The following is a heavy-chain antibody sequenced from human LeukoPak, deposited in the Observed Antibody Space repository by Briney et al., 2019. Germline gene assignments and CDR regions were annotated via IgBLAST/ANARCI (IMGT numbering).Heavy chain of an antibody. CDR2: IRNKANGGTA. CDR1: GFTFSNYA. D-gene: IGHD6-19*01. CDR3: SRAYSTGWLGINDF. J-gene: IGHJ4*02. Sequence: GGSLRLSCAASGFTFSNYAMRWFRQAPGKGLEWVGFIRNKANGGTADYAASVKGRFTISRDDSKTIAYLQMNSLKNEDTAVYFCSRAYSTGWLGINDFWGQGALVTVSS. V-gene: IGHV3-49*03.